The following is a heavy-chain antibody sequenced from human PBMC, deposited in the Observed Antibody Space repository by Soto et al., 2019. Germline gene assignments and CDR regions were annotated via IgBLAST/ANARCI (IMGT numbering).Heavy chain of an antibody. D-gene: IGHD3-22*01. CDR1: GGSISSGGYY. CDR2: IYYSGST. J-gene: IGHJ4*02. V-gene: IGHV4-31*03. CDR3: ARDSWDYYDSSGYYQNYFDY. Sequence: SETLSLTCTVSGGSISSGGYYWSWIRQHPGKGLEWIGYIYYSGSTYYNLSLKSRVTISVDTSKNQFSLKLSSVTAADTAVYYCARDSWDYYDSSGYYQNYFDYWGQGTLVTVSS.